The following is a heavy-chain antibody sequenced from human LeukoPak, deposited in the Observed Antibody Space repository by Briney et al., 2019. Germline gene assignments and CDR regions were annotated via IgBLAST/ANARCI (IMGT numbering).Heavy chain of an antibody. V-gene: IGHV3-48*03. D-gene: IGHD3-3*02. CDR3: AKHASHFWSGVHY. Sequence: GGSLRLSCAASGFTFSSYEMNWVRQAPGKGLEWVSYISSTSGSTIYYADSVKGRFTISRDNAKNSVYLQMNSLRAEDTALYYCAKHASHFWSGVHYWGQGTLVTVSS. CDR2: ISSTSGSTI. J-gene: IGHJ4*02. CDR1: GFTFSSYE.